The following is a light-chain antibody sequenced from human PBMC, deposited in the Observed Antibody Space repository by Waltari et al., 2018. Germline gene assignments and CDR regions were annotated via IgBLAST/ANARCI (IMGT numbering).Light chain of an antibody. CDR1: SSNIGADYN. CDR2: GNN. CDR3: QSYDTSLSGSEV. V-gene: IGLV1-40*01. Sequence: QSVLTQPPSVSGAPGQRVTISCTGSSSNIGADYNVYWYRQVPGTAPKLLIYGNNNLPSGVPDRFSASKSGTSASLAITGLQAEDEADYYCQSYDTSLSGSEVFGTGTKVTVL. J-gene: IGLJ1*01.